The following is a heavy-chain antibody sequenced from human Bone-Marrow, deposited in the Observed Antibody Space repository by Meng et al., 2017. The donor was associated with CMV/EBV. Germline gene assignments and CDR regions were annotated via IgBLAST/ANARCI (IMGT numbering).Heavy chain of an antibody. CDR1: GYTFTDYY. Sequence: ASEKVSCKASGYTFTDYYIQWVRQAPGQGLEWVGWIKPKSGGTNYAQKLQGRVTMTIDTSITTAYMELSSLRPDDTAVYYCARGVRAIPGVRLGYWGQGALVTVSS. D-gene: IGHD3-10*02. CDR2: IKPKSGGT. CDR3: ARGVRAIPGVRLGY. J-gene: IGHJ4*02. V-gene: IGHV1-2*02.